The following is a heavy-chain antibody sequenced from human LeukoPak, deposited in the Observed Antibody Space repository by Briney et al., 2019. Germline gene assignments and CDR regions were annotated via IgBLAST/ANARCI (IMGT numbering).Heavy chain of an antibody. Sequence: SETLSLTCTVSGGSISSGDYYWSWIRQPPGKGLEWIGYIYYSGSTYYNPSPKSRVTISVDTSKNQFSLKLSSVTAADTAVYYCARETVTTTHFDYWGQGTLVTVSS. CDR1: GGSISSGDYY. J-gene: IGHJ4*02. CDR2: IYYSGST. D-gene: IGHD4-11*01. CDR3: ARETVTTTHFDY. V-gene: IGHV4-30-4*01.